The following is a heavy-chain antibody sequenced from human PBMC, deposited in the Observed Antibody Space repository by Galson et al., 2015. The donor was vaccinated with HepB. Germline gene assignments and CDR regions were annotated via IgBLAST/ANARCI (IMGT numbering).Heavy chain of an antibody. J-gene: IGHJ4*02. D-gene: IGHD3-9*01. CDR3: ASAFSEEPKFQYFFY. CDR1: GYTFTIYG. Sequence: SVKVSCKASGYTFTIYGISWVRQAPGQGLEWMGWISANSGNTNYAQKLQGRVTMTTDTSTSTAYMELRILRSDDTAVDYCASAFSEEPKFQYFFYWGQGTLVTVSS. V-gene: IGHV1-18*04. CDR2: ISANSGNT.